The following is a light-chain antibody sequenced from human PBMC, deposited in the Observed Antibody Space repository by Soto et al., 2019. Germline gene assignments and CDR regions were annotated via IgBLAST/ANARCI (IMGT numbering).Light chain of an antibody. CDR1: NIGSKN. CDR2: RDS. CDR3: QVWDSSTEGA. V-gene: IGLV3-9*01. Sequence: SYELTQPLSVSVALGQTARITCGGNNIGSKNVHWYQQKPGQAPVLVIHRDSNRPSGIPERFSGSNSGNTATLTISRAQAGDEADYSCQVWDSSTEGAFGGGTKVTVL. J-gene: IGLJ3*02.